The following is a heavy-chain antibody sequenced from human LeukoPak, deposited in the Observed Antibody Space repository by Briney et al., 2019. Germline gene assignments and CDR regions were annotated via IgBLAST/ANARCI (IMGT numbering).Heavy chain of an antibody. CDR2: INTDGSST. V-gene: IGHV3-74*01. D-gene: IGHD6-25*01. CDR3: ARVGGPAGY. J-gene: IGHJ4*02. Sequence: GGSLRLSCAASGFTFSSYWMHWVRQAPGKGLVWVSRINTDGSSTTYADSVKGRFTISRDNAKNSLYPQMNSLRAEDTAVYYCARVGGPAGYWGQGTLVTVSS. CDR1: GFTFSSYW.